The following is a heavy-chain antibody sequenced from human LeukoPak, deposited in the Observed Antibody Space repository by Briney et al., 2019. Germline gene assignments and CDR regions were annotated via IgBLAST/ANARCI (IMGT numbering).Heavy chain of an antibody. CDR3: ARCYAVSYYYYYMDV. CDR2: IIPIFGTA. D-gene: IGHD2-2*01. J-gene: IGHJ6*03. Sequence: SVKVSCKASGGTFSSYAISWVRQAPGQGPGWMGGIIPIFGTANYAQKFQGRVTITADESTSTAYMELSSLRSEDTAVYYCARCYAVSYYYYYMDVWGKGTTVTVSS. V-gene: IGHV1-69*01. CDR1: GGTFSSYA.